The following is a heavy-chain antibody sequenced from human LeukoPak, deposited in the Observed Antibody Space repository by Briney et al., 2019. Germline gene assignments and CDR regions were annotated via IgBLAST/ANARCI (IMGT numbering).Heavy chain of an antibody. CDR1: GFTFSSYG. D-gene: IGHD3-22*01. V-gene: IGHV3-30*02. J-gene: IGHJ4*02. Sequence: SGGSLRLSCAASGFTFSSYGMHWVRQAPGKGLEWVAFIRYDGSNKYYADSVKGRFTISRDNSKNTLYLQMNSLRAEDTAVYYCAREEGYYDSSGREFDYWGQGTLVTVSS. CDR2: IRYDGSNK. CDR3: AREEGYYDSSGREFDY.